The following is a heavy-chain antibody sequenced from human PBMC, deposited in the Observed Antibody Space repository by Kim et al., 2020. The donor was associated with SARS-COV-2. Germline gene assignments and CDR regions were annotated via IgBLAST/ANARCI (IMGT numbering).Heavy chain of an antibody. V-gene: IGHV4-30-4*01. D-gene: IGHD3-22*01. CDR2: IYYSGST. CDR1: GGSISSGDYY. J-gene: IGHJ3*02. CDR3: ARGVLVKYDSSGYYYDAFDI. Sequence: SETLSLTCTVSGGSISSGDYYWSWIRQPPGKGLEWIGYIYYSGSTYYNPSLKSRVTISVDTSKNQFSLKLSSVTAADTAVYYCARGVLVKYDSSGYYYDAFDIWGQGTMVTVSS.